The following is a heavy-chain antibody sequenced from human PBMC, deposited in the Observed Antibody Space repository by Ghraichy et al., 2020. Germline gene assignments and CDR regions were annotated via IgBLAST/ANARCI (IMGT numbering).Heavy chain of an antibody. V-gene: IGHV3-7*03. CDR1: GFTFSSYW. Sequence: GGSLRLSCAASGFTFSSYWMSWVRQAPGKGLEWVANIKQDGSEKYYVDSVKGRFTISRDNAKNSLYLQMNSLRAEDTAVYYCARDLSCSGGSCLVPLWGKGTLVTVSS. CDR3: ARDLSCSGGSCLVPL. J-gene: IGHJ4*02. CDR2: IKQDGSEK. D-gene: IGHD2-15*01.